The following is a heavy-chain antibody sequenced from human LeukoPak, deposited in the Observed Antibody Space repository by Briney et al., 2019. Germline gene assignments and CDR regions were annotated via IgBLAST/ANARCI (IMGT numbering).Heavy chain of an antibody. CDR1: GGSISGYY. CDR2: IYYSGST. Sequence: SETLSLTCTVSGGSISGYYWSWIRQSPGKGLEWIGYIYYSGSTNYNPSLKGRVTISVDTSKNQFSLKLSSVTAADTAVYYCARDDSSSWQQVNYYYYMDVWGKGTTVTVSS. V-gene: IGHV4-59*12. CDR3: ARDDSSSWQQVNYYYYMDV. D-gene: IGHD6-13*01. J-gene: IGHJ6*03.